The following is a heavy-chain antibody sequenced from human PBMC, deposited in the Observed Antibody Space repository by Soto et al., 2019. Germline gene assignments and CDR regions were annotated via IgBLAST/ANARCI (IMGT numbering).Heavy chain of an antibody. D-gene: IGHD2-2*01. Sequence: HPGGSLRLSCAASGFTFSSYAMSWVRQAPGKGLECVSAISGSGGSTYYADSVKGRFTISRDNSKNTLYLQMNSLRAEDTAVYYCAKDPGGGYCSSTSCHRYYGMDVWGQGTTVTVS. CDR1: GFTFSSYA. CDR3: AKDPGGGYCSSTSCHRYYGMDV. CDR2: ISGSGGST. V-gene: IGHV3-23*01. J-gene: IGHJ6*02.